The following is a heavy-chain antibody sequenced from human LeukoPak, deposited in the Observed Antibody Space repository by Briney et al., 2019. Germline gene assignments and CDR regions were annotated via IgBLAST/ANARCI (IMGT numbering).Heavy chain of an antibody. CDR2: ISGSGGST. CDR3: AKDSAYRSGVAVAGFDY. D-gene: IGHD6-19*01. V-gene: IGHV3-23*01. CDR1: KFNFNSYG. J-gene: IGHJ4*02. Sequence: PGGSLRLSCTTSKFNFNSYGMTWVRQAPGKGLEWVSAISGSGGSTYYADSVKGRFTISRDNSKNTLYLQMNSLRAEDTAVYYCAKDSAYRSGVAVAGFDYWGQGTLVTVSS.